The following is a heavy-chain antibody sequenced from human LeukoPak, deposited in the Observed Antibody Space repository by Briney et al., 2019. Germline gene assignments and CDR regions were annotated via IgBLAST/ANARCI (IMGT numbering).Heavy chain of an antibody. CDR1: GGSISSYS. J-gene: IGHJ4*02. V-gene: IGHV4-4*07. CDR3: ARHTMLRDIDY. CDR2: IYSSGSI. D-gene: IGHD3-16*01. Sequence: SETLSLTCSVSGGSISSYSWSWIRQPAGKGLEWIGRIYSSGSINYNPSLKSRVTMSVDTSKNQFSLNLSSVTAADTAVYFCARHTMLRDIDYWGQGTLVTVSS.